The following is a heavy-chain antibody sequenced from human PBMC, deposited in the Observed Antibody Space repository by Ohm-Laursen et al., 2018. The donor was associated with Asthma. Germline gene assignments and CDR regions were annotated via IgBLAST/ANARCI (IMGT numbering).Heavy chain of an antibody. CDR3: ARENSLAFDYLY. CDR1: GYTFTGHY. Sequence: ASVKVSCKASGYTFTGHYMQWVRQAPGQGLEWMGRINPDNGGTKYAQKFQGRVTMTRDTSISTAYLELNSLTSEDTAVYYCARENSLAFDYLYWGPGTLVTVSS. J-gene: IGHJ4*02. D-gene: IGHD2/OR15-2a*01. CDR2: INPDNGGT. V-gene: IGHV1-2*06.